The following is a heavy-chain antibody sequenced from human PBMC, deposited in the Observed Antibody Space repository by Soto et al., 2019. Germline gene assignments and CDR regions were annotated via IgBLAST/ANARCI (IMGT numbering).Heavy chain of an antibody. J-gene: IGHJ4*02. CDR1: DGSISSDYL. CDR3: AGRVYRSFGGGFY. CDR2: IHHNGNT. Sequence: QVQLQESGPGLVKPSGTLSLTCTVSDGSISSDYLWTWVRQPPGKGLEWIGEIHHNGNTAYDPSLKSRVTISRDKSNNQFSLQLTSVTAADTAVYYCAGRVYRSFGGGFYWGQGALVTVSS. D-gene: IGHD2-8*01. V-gene: IGHV4-4*02.